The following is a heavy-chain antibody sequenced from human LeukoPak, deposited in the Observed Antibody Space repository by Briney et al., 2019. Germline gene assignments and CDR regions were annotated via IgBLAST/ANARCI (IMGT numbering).Heavy chain of an antibody. D-gene: IGHD1-26*01. J-gene: IGHJ3*02. CDR3: ARRRVYSGSYSDAFDI. CDR1: GGSISSYY. Sequence: SETLSLTCTVSGGSISSYYWSWIRQPPGKGLEWIGYIYYSGSTNYNPSLKSRVTISVDTSKNQFSLKLSSVTAADTAVYYCARRRVYSGSYSDAFDIWGQGTMVTVSS. V-gene: IGHV4-59*08. CDR2: IYYSGST.